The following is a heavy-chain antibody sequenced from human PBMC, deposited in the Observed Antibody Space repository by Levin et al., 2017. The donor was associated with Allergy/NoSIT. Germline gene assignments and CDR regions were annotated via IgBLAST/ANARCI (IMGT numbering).Heavy chain of an antibody. CDR1: GYTFTGYY. D-gene: IGHD4-17*01. CDR3: ARTESDGEDDFDY. V-gene: IGHV1-2*06. Sequence: ASVKVSCKASGYTFTGYYMHWVRQAPGQGLEWMGRINPNSGGTNYAQKFQGRVTMTRDTSISTAYMELSRLRSDDTAVYYCARTESDGEDDFDYWGQGTLVTVSS. J-gene: IGHJ4*02. CDR2: INPNSGGT.